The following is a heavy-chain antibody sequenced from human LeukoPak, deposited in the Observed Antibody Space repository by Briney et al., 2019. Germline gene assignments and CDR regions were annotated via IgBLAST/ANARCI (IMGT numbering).Heavy chain of an antibody. V-gene: IGHV3-11*01. D-gene: IGHD3-16*02. CDR2: ISGSGTTI. CDR1: GFTFSDSY. CDR3: ARVRGLEDLSVFDI. J-gene: IGHJ3*02. Sequence: GGSLRLSCAASGFTFSDSYMSWIRQAPGKGLEWFSYISGSGTTIYYADSVEGRFTISRDNAKNSLYLQMNSLRAEDTAVYYCARVRGLEDLSVFDIWGQGTLVTVSS.